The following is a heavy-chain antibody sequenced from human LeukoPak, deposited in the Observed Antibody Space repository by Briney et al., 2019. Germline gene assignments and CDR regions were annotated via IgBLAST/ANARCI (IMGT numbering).Heavy chain of an antibody. CDR1: GYTFTSYG. CDR2: ISAYNGNT. V-gene: IGHV1-18*01. Sequence: GASVKVSCKASGYTFTSYGISWVRQAPGQGLEWMGWISAYNGNTNYAQKLQGRVTMTTDTSTSTAYMELSSLRSEDTAVYYCAREIVVVPAAVHDAFDIWGQGTMVTVSS. D-gene: IGHD2-2*01. J-gene: IGHJ3*02. CDR3: AREIVVVPAAVHDAFDI.